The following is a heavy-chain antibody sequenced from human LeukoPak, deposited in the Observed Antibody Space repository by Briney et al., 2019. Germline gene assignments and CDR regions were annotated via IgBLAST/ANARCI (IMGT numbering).Heavy chain of an antibody. CDR3: ARDGSWGFDY. Sequence: GGSLRLSCAASGFTLSTYSMNGVGQAPGKGLEWVSYIGRSSSSIYYADSVKGRFTISRDDAKNSLYLQMNSLRDEDTAVYYCARDGSWGFDYWGQGTVVTVSS. V-gene: IGHV3-48*02. J-gene: IGHJ4*02. CDR2: IGRSSSSI. CDR1: GFTLSTYS. D-gene: IGHD6-13*01.